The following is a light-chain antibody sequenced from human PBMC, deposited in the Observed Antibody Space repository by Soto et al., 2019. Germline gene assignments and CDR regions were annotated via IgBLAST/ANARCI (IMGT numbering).Light chain of an antibody. CDR2: LKSDGSH. V-gene: IGLV4-69*01. CDR1: SGHNTYS. CDR3: QTWATGIQV. J-gene: IGLJ2*01. Sequence: QPVLTQSPSASASLGASVKLTCTLSSGHNTYSIAWHQQQPEKGPRFLMKLKSDGSHSRGDGIPDRFSGSSSGAERYLTISSLQYEDEADYYCQTWATGIQVFGGGTKVTVL.